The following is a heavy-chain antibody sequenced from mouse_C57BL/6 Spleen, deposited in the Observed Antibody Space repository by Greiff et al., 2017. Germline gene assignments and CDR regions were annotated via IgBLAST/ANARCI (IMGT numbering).Heavy chain of an antibody. V-gene: IGHV6-6*01. CDR2: IRNKANNHAT. Sequence: EVQGVESGGGLVQPGGSMKLSCAASGFTFSDAWMDWVRQSPEKGLEWVAEIRNKANNHATYYAESVKGRFTISRDDSKSSIYLQMNSLRAEDTGIYYCTQLGPYYYAMDYWGQGTSVTVSS. D-gene: IGHD4-1*02. CDR3: TQLGPYYYAMDY. CDR1: GFTFSDAW. J-gene: IGHJ4*01.